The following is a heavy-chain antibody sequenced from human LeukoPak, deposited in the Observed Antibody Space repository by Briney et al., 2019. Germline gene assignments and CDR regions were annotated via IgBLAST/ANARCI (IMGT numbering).Heavy chain of an antibody. CDR1: GDSIYSNYY. V-gene: IGHV4-59*01. J-gene: IGHJ4*02. CDR3: ARRYYFDY. CDR2: IYYSGST. Sequence: SETLSLTCIVSGDSIYSNYYWSWIRQPPGKGLEWIGYIYYSGSTNYNPSLKSRVTISVDTSKNQFSLKLSSVTAADTAVYYCARRYYFDYWGQGTLVTVSS.